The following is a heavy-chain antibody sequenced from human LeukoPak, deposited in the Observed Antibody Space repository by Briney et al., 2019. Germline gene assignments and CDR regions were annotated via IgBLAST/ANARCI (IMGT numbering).Heavy chain of an antibody. CDR2: ISAYNGNT. CDR1: GYTFTSYG. V-gene: IGHV1-18*01. CDR3: ARVEREWGVYYYYMDV. Sequence: ASVKVSCKASGYTFTSYGISWVRQAPGQGREWIGWISAYNGNTNYAQKLQGRVTMTTDTSTSTAYMELRSLGSDDTAVYYCARVEREWGVYYYYMDVWGKGTTVTVSS. J-gene: IGHJ6*03. D-gene: IGHD3-16*01.